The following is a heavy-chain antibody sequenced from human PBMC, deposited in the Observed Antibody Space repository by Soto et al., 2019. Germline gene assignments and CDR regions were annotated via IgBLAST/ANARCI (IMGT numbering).Heavy chain of an antibody. CDR3: ARGSRLGPGYSSSWKSGADV. V-gene: IGHV1-18*01. CDR1: GYTFTSYG. CDR2: ISAYNGNT. Sequence: QVQLVQSGAEVKKPGASVKVSCKASGYTFTSYGISWVRQAPGQGLEWMGWISAYNGNTNYAQKLXXRVTMTTDTSXXTXYXXLRSLRSDDTAVYYCARGSRLGPGYSSSWKSGADVWGQGTTVTVSS. D-gene: IGHD6-13*01. J-gene: IGHJ6*02.